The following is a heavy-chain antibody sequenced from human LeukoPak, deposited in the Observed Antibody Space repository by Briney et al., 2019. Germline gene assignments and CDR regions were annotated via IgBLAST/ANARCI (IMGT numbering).Heavy chain of an antibody. V-gene: IGHV3-30*02. J-gene: IGHJ6*02. CDR3: AKDLTDSSGTYYYYGMDV. Sequence: GGSLRLSCAASGFTFSSYGMHWVRQAPGKGLEWVAFIRYDGSNKYYADSVKGRFTISRDNSKNTLYLQMNSLRAEDTAVYYCAKDLTDSSGTYYYYGMDVWGQGTTVTVSS. CDR1: GFTFSSYG. CDR2: IRYDGSNK. D-gene: IGHD3-22*01.